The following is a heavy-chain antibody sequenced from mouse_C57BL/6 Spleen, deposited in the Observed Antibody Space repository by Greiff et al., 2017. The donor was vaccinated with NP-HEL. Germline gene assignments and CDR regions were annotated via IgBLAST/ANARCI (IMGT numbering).Heavy chain of an antibody. CDR1: GYSFTDYN. CDR2: INPNYGTT. Sequence: VQLQQSGPELVKPGASVKISCKASGYSFTDYNMNWVKQSNGKSLEWIGVINPNYGTTSYNQKFKGKATLTVDQSSSTAYMQLNSLTSEDSAVYYSARGRNPNLYYAMDYWGQGTSVTVSS. J-gene: IGHJ4*01. CDR3: ARGRNPNLYYAMDY. V-gene: IGHV1-39*01.